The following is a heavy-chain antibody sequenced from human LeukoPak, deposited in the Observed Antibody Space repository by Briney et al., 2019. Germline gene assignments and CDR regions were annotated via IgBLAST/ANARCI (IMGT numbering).Heavy chain of an antibody. D-gene: IGHD2-15*01. V-gene: IGHV3-21*01. CDR2: ISSSSSYI. J-gene: IGHJ6*02. CDR3: ARGDCSGGSCYPRLYYYYGMDV. Sequence: PGGSLRLSCAASGFTFSSYNMNWVRQAPGKGLEWVSSISSSSSYIYYADSVKGRFTISRDNAKNSLYLQMNSLRAEDTAVYYCARGDCSGGSCYPRLYYYYGMDVWGQGTTVTVSS. CDR1: GFTFSSYN.